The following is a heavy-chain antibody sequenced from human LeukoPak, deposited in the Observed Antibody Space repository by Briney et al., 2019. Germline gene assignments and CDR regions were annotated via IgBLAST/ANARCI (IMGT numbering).Heavy chain of an antibody. Sequence: GGSLRLSCAASGFTASTYYMTWVRQALGKGLECVSVIYSGGSTYYADSVKGRFTVSRDNSKNTLSLQMNSLRAEDTAMYYCARGLGYCTSITCLLPFDYWGQGTLVTVSS. CDR1: GFTASTYY. J-gene: IGHJ4*02. D-gene: IGHD2-8*01. CDR2: IYSGGST. CDR3: ARGLGYCTSITCLLPFDY. V-gene: IGHV3-53*01.